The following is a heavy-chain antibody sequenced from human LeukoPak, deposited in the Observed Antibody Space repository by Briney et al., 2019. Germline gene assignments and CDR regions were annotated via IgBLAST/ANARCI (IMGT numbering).Heavy chain of an antibody. J-gene: IGHJ4*02. CDR3: ARTCSGGSCSDY. D-gene: IGHD2-15*01. CDR2: ISAYNGNT. CDR1: GYTFTSYG. Sequence: GASVKDSCKASGYTFTSYGISWVRQAPGQGLEWMGWISAYNGNTNYAQKLQGRVTMTTDTSTSTAYMGLRSLRSDDTAVYYCARTCSGGSCSDYWGQGTLVTVSS. V-gene: IGHV1-18*01.